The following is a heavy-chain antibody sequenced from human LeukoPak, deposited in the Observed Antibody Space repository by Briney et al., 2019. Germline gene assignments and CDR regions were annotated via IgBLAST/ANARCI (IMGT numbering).Heavy chain of an antibody. V-gene: IGHV4-59*01. D-gene: IGHD5-24*01. Sequence: PSETLSLTCTVSGGSISSYYWSWIRQPPGKGLEWIGYIYYSGSTNYNPSLKSRVTISVDTSKNQFSLKLSSVTAADTAVYYCARIVRDGYRRVAGFDYWGQGTLVTVSS. CDR2: IYYSGST. CDR1: GGSISSYY. CDR3: ARIVRDGYRRVAGFDY. J-gene: IGHJ4*02.